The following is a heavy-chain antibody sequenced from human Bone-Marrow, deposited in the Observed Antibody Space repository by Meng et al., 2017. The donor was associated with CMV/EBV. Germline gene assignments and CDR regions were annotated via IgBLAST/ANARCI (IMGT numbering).Heavy chain of an antibody. CDR3: ARGGGGGVLMVYDYYYYYYGMDV. Sequence: VKVSCKASGGTFSSYAISWVRQAPGQGLEWMGGIIPIFGTANYAQKFQGRVTITTDESTSTAYMELSSLRSEDTAVYYCARGGGGGVLMVYDYYYYYYGMDVWGQGTTVTVSS. J-gene: IGHJ6*02. CDR1: GGTFSSYA. V-gene: IGHV1-69*05. D-gene: IGHD2-8*01. CDR2: IIPIFGTA.